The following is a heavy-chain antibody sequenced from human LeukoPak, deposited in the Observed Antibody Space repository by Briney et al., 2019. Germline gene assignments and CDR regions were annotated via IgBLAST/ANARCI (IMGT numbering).Heavy chain of an antibody. CDR2: INPNSGGT. D-gene: IGHD3-10*01. CDR1: GYTFTSYG. Sequence: ASVTVSCKASGYTFTSYGISWVRQAPGQGLEWMGWINPNSGGTNYAQKLQGRVTMTTDTSTSKAYMELRSLRSDDTAVYYCARAKGLWFGEFTWFDPWGQGTLVTVSS. CDR3: ARAKGLWFGEFTWFDP. V-gene: IGHV1-18*01. J-gene: IGHJ5*02.